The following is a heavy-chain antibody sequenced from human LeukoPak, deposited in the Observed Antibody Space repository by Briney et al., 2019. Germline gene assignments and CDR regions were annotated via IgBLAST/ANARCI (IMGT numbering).Heavy chain of an antibody. V-gene: IGHV3-74*01. J-gene: IGHJ6*03. Sequence: GGSLRLSCAASGFTFSSYSMNWVRQAPGKGLVWVSRINTDGSSTRYADSVKGRFTISRDTAKNTLYLQMNSLRAEDTAVYYCARDGNDFWSGQAQYYYYMDVWGKGTTVTVSS. CDR3: ARDGNDFWSGQAQYYYYMDV. CDR2: INTDGSST. D-gene: IGHD3-3*01. CDR1: GFTFSSYS.